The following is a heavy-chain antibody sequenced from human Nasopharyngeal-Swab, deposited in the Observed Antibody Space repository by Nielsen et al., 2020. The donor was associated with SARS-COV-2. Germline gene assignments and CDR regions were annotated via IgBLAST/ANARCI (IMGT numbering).Heavy chain of an antibody. CDR1: GFPLSHYY. D-gene: IGHD2-8*01. CDR2: IKQDGSET. J-gene: IGHJ3*02. Sequence: GESLKISCAASGFPLSHYYMTWVRQPPGKGLEWVANIKQDGSETFYVDSVKGRFTVSRDNAQNSVYLQMHSLRAEDTAVYYCAREAVLGAYDDAFDIWGRGTVVIVSS. CDR3: AREAVLGAYDDAFDI. V-gene: IGHV3-7*04.